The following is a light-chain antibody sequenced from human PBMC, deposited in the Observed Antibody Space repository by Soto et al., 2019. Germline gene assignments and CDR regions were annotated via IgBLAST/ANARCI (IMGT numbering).Light chain of an antibody. V-gene: IGLV2-11*01. CDR2: DVN. Sequence: QSVLTQPRSVSGSPGQSVTISCTGTSSDVGGYNYVSWYQHHPGKAPKVMIYDVNKRPSGVPDRFSGSKSGNTASLTISGLQAEDEADYYCCSYAGTYTYVFGTGTKVTVL. CDR3: CSYAGTYTYV. CDR1: SSDVGGYNY. J-gene: IGLJ1*01.